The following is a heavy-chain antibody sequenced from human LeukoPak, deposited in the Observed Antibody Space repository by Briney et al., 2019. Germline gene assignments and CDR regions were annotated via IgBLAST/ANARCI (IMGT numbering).Heavy chain of an antibody. V-gene: IGHV1-46*01. J-gene: IGHJ6*02. Sequence: ASVKVSCKASGYTFTSYYMHWVRQAPGQGLEWMGIINPSGGSTSYAQKFQGRVTMSRDTSTSTVCMELSSLRSEDTAVYYCARGGTTEYYYYGMDVWGQGTTVTVSS. CDR1: GYTFTSYY. D-gene: IGHD4-11*01. CDR3: ARGGTTEYYYYGMDV. CDR2: INPSGGST.